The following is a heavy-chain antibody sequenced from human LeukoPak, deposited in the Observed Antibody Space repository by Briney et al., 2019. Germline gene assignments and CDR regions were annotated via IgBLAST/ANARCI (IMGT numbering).Heavy chain of an antibody. V-gene: IGHV3-21*01. D-gene: IGHD3-3*01. CDR2: ISSSSSYI. Sequence: AGGSLRLSCAASGFTFSSYSMNWVRQAPGKGLEWVSSISSSSSYIYYADSVKGRFTISRDNAKNSLYLQMNSLRAEDTAVHYCARAIFGVVHDAFDIWGQGTMVTVSS. CDR1: GFTFSSYS. J-gene: IGHJ3*02. CDR3: ARAIFGVVHDAFDI.